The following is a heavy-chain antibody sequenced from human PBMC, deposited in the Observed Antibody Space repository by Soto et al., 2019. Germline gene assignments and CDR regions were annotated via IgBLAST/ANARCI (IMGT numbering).Heavy chain of an antibody. V-gene: IGHV4-39*01. J-gene: IGHJ5*02. D-gene: IGHD2-21*01. CDR3: ARQPTTGDTDLWFDP. Sequence: SETLSLTCNVSGGSISTSRSYWARIRQPPGKGLEWLANIFYSGSTYYNPSLASRVTVSVDTSKNEFSLKLRSVTAADTAVYYCARQPTTGDTDLWFDPWGQGTLVTVSS. CDR2: IFYSGST. CDR1: GGSISTSRSY.